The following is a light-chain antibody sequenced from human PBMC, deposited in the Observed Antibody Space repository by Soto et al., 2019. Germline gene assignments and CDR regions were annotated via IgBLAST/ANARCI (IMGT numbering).Light chain of an antibody. CDR3: QRYDSFRT. J-gene: IGKJ1*01. CDR2: GSS. CDR1: QSVTNY. Sequence: EIFLTQSPDTLSLSPGERATLTCRASQSVTNYIAWYQQRPGQAPRLLIYGSSTRATGVPPRFSGSGSGTDFTLTITRLEPEDFAMYYCQRYDSFRTFGQGTKVDI. V-gene: IGKV3-11*01.